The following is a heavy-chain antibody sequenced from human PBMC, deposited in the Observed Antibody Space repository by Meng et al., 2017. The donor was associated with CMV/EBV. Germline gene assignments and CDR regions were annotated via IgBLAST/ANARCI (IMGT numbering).Heavy chain of an antibody. V-gene: IGHV4-39*01. CDR3: AGHGPFRYDIVVVPAAVWYFDL. D-gene: IGHD2-2*01. CDR1: TSD. J-gene: IGHJ2*01. CDR2: VYYSGGT. Sequence: TSDWGSIRQPPGKEVEWSGSVYYSGGTYYTPYLRSRVAISLDTSKHQFSLKLSSVTAADTAVYYCAGHGPFRYDIVVVPAAVWYFDLWGRGTLVTVSS.